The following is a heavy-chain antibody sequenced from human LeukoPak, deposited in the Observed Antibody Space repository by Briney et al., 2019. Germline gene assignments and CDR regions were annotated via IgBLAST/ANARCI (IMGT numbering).Heavy chain of an antibody. Sequence: GGSLRLSCAASGFTFSNAWMSWVRQAPGKGLEWVGRIKSKTDGGTTDYAAPVKGRFTISRDDSKNTLYLQMNSLKTEDTAVYYCTTVFIDTAMATPMDHFDLWGRGTLVTVSS. D-gene: IGHD5-18*01. CDR1: GFTFSNAW. V-gene: IGHV3-15*01. CDR3: TTVFIDTAMATPMDHFDL. J-gene: IGHJ2*01. CDR2: IKSKTDGGTT.